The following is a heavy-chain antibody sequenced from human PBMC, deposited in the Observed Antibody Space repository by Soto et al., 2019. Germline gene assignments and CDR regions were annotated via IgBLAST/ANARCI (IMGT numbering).Heavy chain of an antibody. CDR2: ISSTTNYI. Sequence: PGGSLRLSCAASGFTFTRYSMNWVRQAPGKGLEWVSSISSTTNYIYYADSMKGRFTVSRDNAKNSVYLEMNSLSAEDTAVYYCAKDSSTTVVTFPLDYWGQGTLVTVSS. D-gene: IGHD4-17*01. V-gene: IGHV3-21*04. J-gene: IGHJ4*02. CDR3: AKDSSTTVVTFPLDY. CDR1: GFTFTRYS.